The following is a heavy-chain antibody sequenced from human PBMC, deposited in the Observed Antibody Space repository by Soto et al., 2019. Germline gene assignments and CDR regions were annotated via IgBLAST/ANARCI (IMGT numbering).Heavy chain of an antibody. D-gene: IGHD3-22*01. CDR1: GFTFSSYG. Sequence: QVQLVESGGGVVQPGRSLRLSCAASGFTFSSYGVHWVRQAPGKGLEWVASVSYDGSNKHYADSVKGRFTISRDNSRNTLDLQMNRLRAEDTAVYYCAKDTYYYDSSGYYTYDHWGQGTQVTVPS. CDR3: AKDTYYYDSSGYYTYDH. CDR2: VSYDGSNK. J-gene: IGHJ4*02. V-gene: IGHV3-30*18.